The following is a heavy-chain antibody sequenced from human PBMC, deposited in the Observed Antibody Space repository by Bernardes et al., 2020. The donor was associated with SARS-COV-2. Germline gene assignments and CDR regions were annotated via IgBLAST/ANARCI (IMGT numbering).Heavy chain of an antibody. D-gene: IGHD3-16*01. CDR1: GFSLNTSGLG. J-gene: IGHJ5*02. CDR2: IYWDDDK. V-gene: IGHV2-5*02. Sequence: GPTLVKPTQTLTLTCTFSGFSLNTSGLGVGWIRQPPGKALEWLALIYWDDDKRYTPSLKSRLTITKDTSKNQVVLTMTNMDPVDTATYYCAHWFGMITRAWFDPWGQGTLVTVSS. CDR3: AHWFGMITRAWFDP.